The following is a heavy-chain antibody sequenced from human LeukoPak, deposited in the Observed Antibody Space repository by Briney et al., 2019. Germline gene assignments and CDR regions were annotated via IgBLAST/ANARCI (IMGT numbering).Heavy chain of an antibody. J-gene: IGHJ6*03. CDR3: ARECVVAAHSGYYQYHMDV. V-gene: IGHV4-59*11. CDR1: GGSIGSHY. Sequence: PSETLSLTCTVSGGSIGSHYWTWIRQTPGKGLEWIGYVYDIGSTKYNPSLKSRVTISVDTSKNQFSLRLSSVTAADTAVYYCARECVVAAHSGYYQYHMDVWGKGTTVTVSS. CDR2: VYDIGST. D-gene: IGHD6-6*01.